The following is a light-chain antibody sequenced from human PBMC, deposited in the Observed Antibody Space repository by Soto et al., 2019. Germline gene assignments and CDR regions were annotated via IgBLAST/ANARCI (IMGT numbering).Light chain of an antibody. CDR2: DAF. V-gene: IGKV3-11*01. CDR3: QQRSTWPRT. Sequence: EIVLTQSPATLSLSPGERATLSCRASQSVGTYLAWYQQRPGQAPTLLIYDAFTRVAGIPARFSGSGSGTDFTLTISSLEPEDFAVYYCQQRSTWPRTFGLGTRLEIK. CDR1: QSVGTY. J-gene: IGKJ5*01.